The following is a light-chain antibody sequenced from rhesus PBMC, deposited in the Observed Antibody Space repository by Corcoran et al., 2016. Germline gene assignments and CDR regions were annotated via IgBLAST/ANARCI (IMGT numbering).Light chain of an antibody. Sequence: DIQMTQSPSSLAASVGDRVTITCRTSQGISNYLDWYQQKPGKAPKVLIYYANPLESGVPSRFRGSGSGTEFTLTISSLQPEDFGTYYCQQYNNLPYSFGQGTKVEIK. CDR2: YAN. J-gene: IGKJ2*01. V-gene: IGKV1-32*01. CDR1: QGISNY. CDR3: QQYNNLPYS.